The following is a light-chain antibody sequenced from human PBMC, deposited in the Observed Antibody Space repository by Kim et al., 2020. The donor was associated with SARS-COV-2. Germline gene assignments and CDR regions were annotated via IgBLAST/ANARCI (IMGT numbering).Light chain of an antibody. CDR1: SNNVGDQG. Sequence: QAGLTQPPSVSDALRQTATVTCTGNSNNVGDQGAAWLQQHQGHPPKLLSNRRNNRPSGISERFSASRSGDTASLTITGLQPEDEADYYCSAWDSSLSAWVFGGGTQLTVL. CDR3: SAWDSSLSAWV. V-gene: IGLV10-54*01. CDR2: RRN. J-gene: IGLJ2*01.